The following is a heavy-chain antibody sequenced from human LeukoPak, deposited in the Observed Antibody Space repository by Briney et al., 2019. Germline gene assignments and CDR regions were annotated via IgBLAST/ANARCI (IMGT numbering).Heavy chain of an antibody. CDR2: IIQDGSVT. V-gene: IGHV3-74*01. D-gene: IGHD3-16*01. J-gene: IGHJ4*02. Sequence: PGGSLRLSCAASGFTFSSYGMHWVRQVPGKGLVWVSHIIQDGSVTSYADSVKGRFTISRDNAKNTVYLQMNNLRAEDTAVYYCATDDYRGLGYWGQGTLVTVSS. CDR3: ATDDYRGLGY. CDR1: GFTFSSYG.